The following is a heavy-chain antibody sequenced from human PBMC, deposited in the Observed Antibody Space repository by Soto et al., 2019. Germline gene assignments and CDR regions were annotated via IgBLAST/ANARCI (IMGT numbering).Heavy chain of an antibody. Sequence: QVQLVQSGAEVKKPGSSVKVSCKASGGTFSSYAISWVRQAPGQGLEWMGGIIPIFGTANYAQKFQGRVTITADESTSTAYMELSSLRSEDTAVYYCARATNDYDSSGNWYFDLWGRGTLVTVSS. CDR2: IIPIFGTA. CDR1: GGTFSSYA. CDR3: ARATNDYDSSGNWYFDL. D-gene: IGHD3-22*01. J-gene: IGHJ2*01. V-gene: IGHV1-69*01.